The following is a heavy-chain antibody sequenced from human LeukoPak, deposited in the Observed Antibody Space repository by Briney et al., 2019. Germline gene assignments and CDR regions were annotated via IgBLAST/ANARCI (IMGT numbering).Heavy chain of an antibody. D-gene: IGHD6-19*01. V-gene: IGHV1-69*13. CDR2: IIPIFGTA. CDR1: GGTFSSYA. Sequence: ASVKVSCKASGGTFSSYAISWVRQAPGQGLEWMGGIIPIFGTANYAQKFQGRVTITADESTSTAYMELSSLRSEDTAVYYCAKWRRGGWSLDYWGQGPLVTVSS. CDR3: AKWRRGGWSLDY. J-gene: IGHJ4*02.